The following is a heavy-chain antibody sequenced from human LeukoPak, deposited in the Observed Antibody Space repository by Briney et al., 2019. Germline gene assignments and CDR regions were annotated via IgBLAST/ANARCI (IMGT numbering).Heavy chain of an antibody. J-gene: IGHJ4*02. Sequence: GGSLRLSCAVSGFSFSSYAMSWVRQAPGKGLEWVAVISYDGSNKYYADSVKGRFTISRDNSKNTLYLQMNSLRAEDTAVYYCARDNDSSGTNPGFFDYWGQGTLVTVSS. D-gene: IGHD3-22*01. V-gene: IGHV3-30*04. CDR3: ARDNDSSGTNPGFFDY. CDR1: GFSFSSYA. CDR2: ISYDGSNK.